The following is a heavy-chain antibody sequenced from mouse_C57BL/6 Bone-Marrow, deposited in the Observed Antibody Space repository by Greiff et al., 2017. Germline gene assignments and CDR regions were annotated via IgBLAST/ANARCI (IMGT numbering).Heavy chain of an antibody. J-gene: IGHJ2*01. V-gene: IGHV1-80*01. CDR1: GYAFSSYW. CDR3: ASGKYGYDAFDY. Sequence: QVQLQQSGAELVKPGASVKISCKASGYAFSSYWMNWVKQRPGKGLEWIGQIYPGDGDTNYNGKFKGKATLTADKSSSTAYMELSSLTSEDSAVYFCASGKYGYDAFDYWGQGTTLTVSS. D-gene: IGHD2-2*01. CDR2: IYPGDGDT.